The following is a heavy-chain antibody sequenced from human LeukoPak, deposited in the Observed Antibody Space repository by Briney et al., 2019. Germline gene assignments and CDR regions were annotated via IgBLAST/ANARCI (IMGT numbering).Heavy chain of an antibody. J-gene: IGHJ4*02. CDR3: ARLTSGSGTYLFDY. V-gene: IGHV4-59*08. CDR2: VYYSGST. Sequence: PSEILSLTCTVSGGSISSYSWSWIRQPPGKGLEWIGYVYYSGSTNYNPSLKSRVTISVDASKYHFSLKLSSVTAADTAVYYCARLTSGSGTYLFDYWGQGTLVTVSS. D-gene: IGHD3-10*01. CDR1: GGSISSYS.